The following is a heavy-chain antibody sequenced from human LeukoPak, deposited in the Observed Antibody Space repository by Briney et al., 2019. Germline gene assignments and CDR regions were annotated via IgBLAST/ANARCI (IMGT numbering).Heavy chain of an antibody. D-gene: IGHD3-22*01. CDR2: ISAYNGNT. Sequence: ASVKVSCKASGYTFTGYYMHWVRQAPGQGLEWMGWISAYNGNTNYAQKLQGRVTMTTDTSTSTAYMELRSLRSDDTAVYYCARGLYYYDSSGKDYWGQGTLVTVSS. CDR3: ARGLYYYDSSGKDY. V-gene: IGHV1-18*04. CDR1: GYTFTGYY. J-gene: IGHJ4*02.